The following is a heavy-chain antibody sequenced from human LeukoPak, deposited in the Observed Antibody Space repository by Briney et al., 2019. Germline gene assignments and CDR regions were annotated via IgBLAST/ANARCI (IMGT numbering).Heavy chain of an antibody. V-gene: IGHV4-39*01. CDR2: IYYSGST. Sequence: PSETLSLTCTVSGGSITSISYYWGWIRQPPGKGLEWIGSIYYSGSTYYNPSLKTRVTVSVDTSKNQFSLKLSSVTAADTAVYYCARQDSGGWYFNDYWGQGTLVTVSS. J-gene: IGHJ4*02. D-gene: IGHD6-19*01. CDR1: GGSITSISYY. CDR3: ARQDSGGWYFNDY.